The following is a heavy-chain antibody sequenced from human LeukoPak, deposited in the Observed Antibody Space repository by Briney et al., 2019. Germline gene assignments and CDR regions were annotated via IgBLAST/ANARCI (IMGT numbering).Heavy chain of an antibody. V-gene: IGHV4-39*07. CDR1: GGSISSSDYY. J-gene: IGHJ3*02. CDR3: ARRNILTEGEAFDI. D-gene: IGHD3-9*01. CDR2: IYYSGRT. Sequence: SETLSLTCTVSGGSISSSDYYWDWIRQPPGEVLEWIGNIYYSGRTYYNPSLRGRVTISVDTSKNQFSLMVNSVTAADTAVYYCARRNILTEGEAFDIWGQGTMVTVSP.